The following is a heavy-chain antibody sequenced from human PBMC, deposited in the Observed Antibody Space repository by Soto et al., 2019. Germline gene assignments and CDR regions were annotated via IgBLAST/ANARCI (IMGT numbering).Heavy chain of an antibody. D-gene: IGHD3-16*01. J-gene: IGHJ6*03. Sequence: GASVKVSCKASGYTFTSYDINWVRQATGQGLEWMGWMNPNSGNTGYAQKFQGRVTMTRNTSISTAYMELSSLRSEDTAVYYCARGLGRDRTLPGTSAYYYYYMDVWGKGTTVTVSS. V-gene: IGHV1-8*01. CDR3: ARGLGRDRTLPGTSAYYYYYMDV. CDR1: GYTFTSYD. CDR2: MNPNSGNT.